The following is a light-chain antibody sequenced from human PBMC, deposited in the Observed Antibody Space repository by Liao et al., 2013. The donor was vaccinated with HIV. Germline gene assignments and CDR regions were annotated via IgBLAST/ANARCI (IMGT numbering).Light chain of an antibody. V-gene: IGLV3-21*04. Sequence: SYVLTQSPSVSVAPGKTARITCGGNKIGSKSVHWYQQKPGQAPVLVIYYDGDRPSGIPERFSGSNSGNTATLTISRVEAGDEADYYCQVWDTRDHGVFGGGTKLTVL. J-gene: IGLJ3*02. CDR1: KIGSKS. CDR3: QVWDTRDHGV. CDR2: YDG.